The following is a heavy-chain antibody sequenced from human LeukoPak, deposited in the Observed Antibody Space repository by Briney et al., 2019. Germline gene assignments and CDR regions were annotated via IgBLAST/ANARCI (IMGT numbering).Heavy chain of an antibody. CDR3: ATPLIGQGVSLGY. CDR2: ITTYSGNT. D-gene: IGHD3-16*01. V-gene: IGHV1-18*01. J-gene: IGHJ4*02. CDR1: GYTFTTYG. Sequence: ASVKVSCKASGYTFTTYGISWVRQAPGQGLEWMGWITTYSGNTYYAQKLQVRVTMTTDTSTTTANMELRSLRSDDTAVYYCATPLIGQGVSLGYWGQGTLVTVSS.